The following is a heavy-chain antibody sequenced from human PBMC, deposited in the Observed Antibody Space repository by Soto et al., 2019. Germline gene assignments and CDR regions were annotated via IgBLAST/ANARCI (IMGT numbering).Heavy chain of an antibody. D-gene: IGHD2-2*01. CDR1: GGSMSGYY. CDR3: SRDISPQHCRSTSCPGWVDY. CDR2: IYYSGNT. Sequence: PSETLSLTCTVSGGSMSGYYWSWIRQPPGKGLEWIGYIYYSGNTKYNPSLKSRITISLDKSKNQFSLILTSVTAADTAVYYCSRDISPQHCRSTSCPGWVDYWGQGTLVTVSS. J-gene: IGHJ4*02. V-gene: IGHV4-59*01.